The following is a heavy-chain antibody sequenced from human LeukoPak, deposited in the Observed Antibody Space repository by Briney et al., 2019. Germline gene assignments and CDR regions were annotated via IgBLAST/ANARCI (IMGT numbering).Heavy chain of an antibody. D-gene: IGHD3-10*02. CDR3: AELGITMIGGV. Sequence: PGGSLRLSCAGSGFNFRDHWMSWLRQAPGKGLEWVAFIHYDGNDKYYADSVKGRFTIFRDNSKNTLYLQMNSLRAEDTAMYYCAELGITMIGGVWGKGTTVTISS. CDR1: GFNFRDHW. CDR2: IHYDGNDK. J-gene: IGHJ6*04. V-gene: IGHV3-30*02.